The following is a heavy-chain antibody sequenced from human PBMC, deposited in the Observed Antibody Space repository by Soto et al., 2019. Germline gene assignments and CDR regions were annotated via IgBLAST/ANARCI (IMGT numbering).Heavy chain of an antibody. CDR3: ARAPGYSSGWTKVQYYYGMDV. CDR1: GFTFSRHA. J-gene: IGHJ6*02. Sequence: GGSLRLSCTASGFTFSRHAMTWVRQAPGKGLEWVSGLSDSGGSIYYADSVKGRFTISRDNSMDTLYLQMNTLRAEDTAIYYCARAPGYSSGWTKVQYYYGMDVWGQGTTVTVSS. CDR2: LSDSGGSI. D-gene: IGHD6-19*01. V-gene: IGHV3-23*01.